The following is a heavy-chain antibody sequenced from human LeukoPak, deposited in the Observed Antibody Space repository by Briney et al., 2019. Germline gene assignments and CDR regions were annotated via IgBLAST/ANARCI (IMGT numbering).Heavy chain of an antibody. CDR1: GFTFSSYG. J-gene: IGHJ6*02. V-gene: IGHV3-33*06. CDR3: AKDPFHYYGMDV. Sequence: GGSLRLSCAASGFTFSSYGMHWVRQAPGKGLEWVAVIWYDGSNKYYADSVKGRFTISRDNSKNTLYLQMNSLRAEDTAVYYCAKDPFHYYGMDVWGQGTTVTVSS. CDR2: IWYDGSNK.